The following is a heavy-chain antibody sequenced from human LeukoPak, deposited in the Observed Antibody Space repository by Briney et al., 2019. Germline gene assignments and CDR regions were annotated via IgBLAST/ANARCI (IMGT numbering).Heavy chain of an antibody. CDR1: GGSFSGYY. CDR3: ARDRYLVAFDI. Sequence: PSETLSLTCAVYGGSFSGYYWSWIRQPPGKGLEWIGEINHSGSTNYNPSLKSRVTISVDTSKNQFSLKLSSVTAADTAVYYCARDRYLVAFDIWGQGTMVTVSS. CDR2: INHSGST. D-gene: IGHD1-14*01. V-gene: IGHV4-34*01. J-gene: IGHJ3*02.